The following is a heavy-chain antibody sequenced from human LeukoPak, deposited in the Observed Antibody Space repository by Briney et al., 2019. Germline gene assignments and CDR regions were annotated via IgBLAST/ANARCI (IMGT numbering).Heavy chain of an antibody. CDR3: ARGYYDSSGYYTIFDY. J-gene: IGHJ4*02. Sequence: GGSLRLSCAASGFTFSSYWMSWVRQAPGKGLEWVAVIWYDGSNKYYADSVKGRFTISRDNSKNTLYLQMNSLRAEDTAVYYCARGYYDSSGYYTIFDYWGQGTLVSVSS. CDR2: IWYDGSNK. D-gene: IGHD3-22*01. V-gene: IGHV3-33*08. CDR1: GFTFSSYW.